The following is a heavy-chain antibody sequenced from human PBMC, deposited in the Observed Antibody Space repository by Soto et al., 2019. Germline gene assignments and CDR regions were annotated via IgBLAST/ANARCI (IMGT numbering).Heavy chain of an antibody. D-gene: IGHD4-17*01. CDR1: GYIFPSST. V-gene: IGHV1-18*01. CDR3: AVANDGDNDY. Sequence: QVQLVQSGAEVKKPGASVKVSCKAPGYIFPSSTISWVRQAPGQGLEWMGWISAYNGNIKDAQKFQGRFTMTTDTSTSTAYMELRSLTSDDTAMYYCAVANDGDNDYWGQGTLVTVSS. CDR2: ISAYNGNI. J-gene: IGHJ4*02.